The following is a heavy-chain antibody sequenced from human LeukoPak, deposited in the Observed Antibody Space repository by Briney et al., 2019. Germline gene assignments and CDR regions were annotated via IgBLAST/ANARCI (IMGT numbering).Heavy chain of an antibody. Sequence: PSETLSLTCTVSGGSISDNYWTWIRQPPGKGLEWIGYIYYSGSTNYNPSLKSRVTISLVTSKNHFSLELRSLTAADTAVYYCARLLDYESSGYPDTFDIWGQGTMVTVSS. J-gene: IGHJ3*02. CDR2: IYYSGST. CDR1: GGSISDNY. D-gene: IGHD3-22*01. V-gene: IGHV4-59*01. CDR3: ARLLDYESSGYPDTFDI.